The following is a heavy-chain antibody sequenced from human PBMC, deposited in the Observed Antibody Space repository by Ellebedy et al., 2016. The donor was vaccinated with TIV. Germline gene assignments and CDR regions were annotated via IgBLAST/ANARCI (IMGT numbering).Heavy chain of an antibody. V-gene: IGHV5-51*01. CDR1: GYTFSNYW. J-gene: IGHJ4*02. Sequence: GESLKISCKGSGYTFSNYWIGWVRHMPGKGLEWMAIIYPGDSDTRYNPSFQGQVTISADKSISTAYLQWSSLKASDTAMYYCARQGGVNFRVDYWGQGTLVTVSS. CDR3: ARQGGVNFRVDY. CDR2: IYPGDSDT. D-gene: IGHD3-16*01.